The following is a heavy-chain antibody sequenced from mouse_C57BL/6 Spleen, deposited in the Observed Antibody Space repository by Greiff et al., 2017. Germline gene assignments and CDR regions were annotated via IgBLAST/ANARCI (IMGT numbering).Heavy chain of an antibody. J-gene: IGHJ2*01. CDR1: GYTFTSYW. Sequence: VQLQQPGAELVKPGASVKLSCKASGYTFTSYWMHWVKQRPGQGLEWIGDIYPGSGSTNYNEKFKSKATLTVDTSSSTAYMQLSSLTSEDSAVYYCALYDGYYNFDYWGQGTTLTVSS. CDR2: IYPGSGST. D-gene: IGHD2-3*01. CDR3: ALYDGYYNFDY. V-gene: IGHV1-55*01.